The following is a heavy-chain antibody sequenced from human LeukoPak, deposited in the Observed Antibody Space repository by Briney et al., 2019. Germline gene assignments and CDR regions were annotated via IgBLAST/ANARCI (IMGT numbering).Heavy chain of an antibody. CDR2: ISYDGSNK. D-gene: IGHD3-3*01. CDR3: AKDVELSYDFWSGYLYAHYYGMDV. CDR1: GFTFSNYG. Sequence: GGSLRPSCAASGFTFSNYGMHWVRQAPGKGLEWVAVISYDGSNKYYADSVKGRFTISRDNSKNTLYLQMNSLRAEDTAVYYCAKDVELSYDFWSGYLYAHYYGMDVWGQGTTVTVSS. V-gene: IGHV3-30*18. J-gene: IGHJ6*02.